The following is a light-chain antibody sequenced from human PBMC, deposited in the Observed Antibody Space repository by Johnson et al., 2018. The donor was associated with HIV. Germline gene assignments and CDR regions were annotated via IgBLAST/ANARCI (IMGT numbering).Light chain of an antibody. CDR1: SSNIGNNY. J-gene: IGLJ1*01. Sequence: QSVLTQPPSVSAAPGQKVTISCSGSSSNIGNNYVSWYQHLPGVAPKLLIYDNNKRPSGIPDRFSGYKSGTSATLGITGLQTGDEADYYCGTWDSSLSACQAFGTGTKVTVL. CDR2: DNN. V-gene: IGLV1-51*01. CDR3: GTWDSSLSACQA.